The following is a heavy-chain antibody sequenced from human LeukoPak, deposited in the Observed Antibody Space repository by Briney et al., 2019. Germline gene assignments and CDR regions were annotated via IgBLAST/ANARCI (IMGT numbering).Heavy chain of an antibody. D-gene: IGHD3-22*01. CDR2: FDPEDGET. J-gene: IGHJ4*02. V-gene: IGHV1-24*01. Sequence: GASVKVSCKVSGYNLTELSMHWVRQAPGKGLEWMGGFDPEDGETIYAQKFQGRVTMTRDTSISTAYMELSRLRSDDTAVYYCARDWTDYYDSSGYYFDYWGQGTLVTVSS. CDR3: ARDWTDYYDSSGYYFDY. CDR1: GYNLTELS.